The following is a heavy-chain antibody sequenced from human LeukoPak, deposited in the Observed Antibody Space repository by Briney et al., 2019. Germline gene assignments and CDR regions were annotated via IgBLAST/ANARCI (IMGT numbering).Heavy chain of an antibody. CDR3: ARDPRAAAAGKADH. J-gene: IGHJ5*02. CDR1: GYTFTSYA. Sequence: ASVKVSCKASGYTFTSYAMNWVRQAPGQGLEWIGWINTNTGNPTYAQGFTGRFVFSLDTSVSTAYVQISSLKAEDTAVYFCARDPRAAAAGKADHWGQGTLVTVSS. CDR2: INTNTGNP. D-gene: IGHD6-13*01. V-gene: IGHV7-4-1*02.